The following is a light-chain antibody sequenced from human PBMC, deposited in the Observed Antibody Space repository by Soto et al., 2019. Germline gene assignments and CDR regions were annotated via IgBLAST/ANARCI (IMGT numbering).Light chain of an antibody. V-gene: IGKV3-11*01. J-gene: IGKJ3*01. Sequence: EIVLTQSPATLSLSPGERATLSCRASQSVSSYLAWYQQKPGQAPRLLIYDASNRATGIPARFSGSGSGTGFTLTISSLEPEDFAVYYCQQRSNWPLFGPGTKVDIK. CDR3: QQRSNWPL. CDR2: DAS. CDR1: QSVSSY.